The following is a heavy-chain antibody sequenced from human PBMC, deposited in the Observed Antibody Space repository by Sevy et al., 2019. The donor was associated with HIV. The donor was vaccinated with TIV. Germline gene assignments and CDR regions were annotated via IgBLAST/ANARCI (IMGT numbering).Heavy chain of an antibody. CDR2: IRNRPNRHTT. D-gene: IGHD2-21*01. CDR3: VRGPNCGVGGCQQISPYCLDV. J-gene: IGHJ6*03. CDR1: GFTFSDHY. V-gene: IGHV3-72*01. Sequence: AGGSLRLSCAASGFTFSDHYVDWVRQAPGKGLEWVGRIRNRPNRHTTEYAGSVEGRFTISRDDSKNSLYLQMNSLKTEDSAVYYCVRGPNCGVGGCQQISPYCLDVWGKWATVTVSS.